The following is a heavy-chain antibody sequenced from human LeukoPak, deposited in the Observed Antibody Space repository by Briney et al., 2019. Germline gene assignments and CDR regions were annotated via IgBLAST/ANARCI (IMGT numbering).Heavy chain of an antibody. D-gene: IGHD2-2*01. J-gene: IGHJ5*02. CDR1: GFTFSSYW. V-gene: IGHV3-74*01. Sequence: GGSLRLSCAASGFTFSSYWMHWVRQAPGTGLVWVSRIYGDGTEISYAESVKGRFTIYRDNADNTLYLQMNSLRAEDTAVYYCARRTIVVVPAANNWFDPWGQGTLVTVSS. CDR2: IYGDGTEI. CDR3: ARRTIVVVPAANNWFDP.